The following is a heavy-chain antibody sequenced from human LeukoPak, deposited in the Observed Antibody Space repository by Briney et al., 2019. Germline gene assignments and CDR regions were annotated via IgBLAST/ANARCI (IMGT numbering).Heavy chain of an antibody. J-gene: IGHJ4*02. D-gene: IGHD3-9*01. Sequence: PSGTLSLTCAVSGGSISSSNWWSWVRQPPGKGLEWIGEINHSGSTNYNPSLKSRVTISVDTSKNQFSLKLSSVTAADTAVYYCARGYLRYFDWFPVWDYWGQGTLVTVSS. V-gene: IGHV4-4*02. CDR1: GGSISSSNW. CDR3: ARGYLRYFDWFPVWDY. CDR2: INHSGST.